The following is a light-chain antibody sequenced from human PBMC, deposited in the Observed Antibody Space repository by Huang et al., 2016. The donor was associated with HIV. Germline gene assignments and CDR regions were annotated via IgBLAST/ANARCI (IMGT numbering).Light chain of an antibody. CDR1: QTISTY. Sequence: DIVLTQSPASLSLSPGERATLSCRASQTISTYLAWYQQKPGQSPRLLISAAANRATGIPARCRGSGSGTDFTLTINNLEPEDSAVYYCQQRNNWPPTYTFGQGTKLEIK. J-gene: IGKJ2*01. V-gene: IGKV3-11*01. CDR2: AAA. CDR3: QQRNNWPPTYT.